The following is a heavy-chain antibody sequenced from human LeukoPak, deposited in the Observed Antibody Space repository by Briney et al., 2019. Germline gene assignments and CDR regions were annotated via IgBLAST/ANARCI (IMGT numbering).Heavy chain of an antibody. CDR3: AKDMDTLVRGVIFN. V-gene: IGHV3-9*01. J-gene: IGHJ4*02. Sequence: GRSLRLSCAGSGFMFDDYAMHWVRQAPGKGLEWVSDISWNSGSIGYADSVKGRFTISRDNAKNSLYLQMNSLRAEDTALYYCAKDMDTLVRGVIFNWGQGTLVTVSS. CDR1: GFMFDDYA. D-gene: IGHD3-10*01. CDR2: ISWNSGSI.